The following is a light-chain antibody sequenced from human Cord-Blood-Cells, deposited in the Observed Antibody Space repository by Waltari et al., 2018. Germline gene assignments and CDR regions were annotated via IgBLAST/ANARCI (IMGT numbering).Light chain of an antibody. Sequence: SALTQPASVSGSPGQSITISCTGTSSDVGGYNYVSWYQQHPGKAPKLMIYDVSNRPSGVSNRFSGSKSGNTDSLTISGLQAEDEADYYCSSYTSSSTLVFGGGTKLTVL. J-gene: IGLJ2*01. V-gene: IGLV2-14*01. CDR1: SSDVGGYNY. CDR2: DVS. CDR3: SSYTSSSTLV.